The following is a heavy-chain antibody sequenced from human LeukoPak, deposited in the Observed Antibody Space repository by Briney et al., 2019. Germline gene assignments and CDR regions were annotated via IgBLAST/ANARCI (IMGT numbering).Heavy chain of an antibody. V-gene: IGHV3-23*01. D-gene: IGHD3-16*01. CDR2: ISGTGGST. Sequence: GGSLRLSCAASGFTFGTYGMSWVRQAPGKGLEWVSTISGTGGSTYYADSVKGRFTISRDNSKNTLYLQMNSLRAEDTAVYYCAKVGGSYYYYYYMDVWGKGTTVTVSS. J-gene: IGHJ6*03. CDR1: GFTFGTYG. CDR3: AKVGGSYYYYYYMDV.